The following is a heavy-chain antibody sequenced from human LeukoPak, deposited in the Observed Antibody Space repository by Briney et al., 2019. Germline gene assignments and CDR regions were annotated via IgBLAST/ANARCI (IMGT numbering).Heavy chain of an antibody. CDR2: IASETYGGTA. J-gene: IGHJ4*02. CDR3: TRDQTPYY. V-gene: IGHV3-49*04. Sequence: GGSLRLSCTAFGFTFGDYAMTWVRQAPGKGLEWVGFIASETYGGTAEYAASVKGRFTISRDDSKSIAYLQMNSLKTEDTAVYYCTRDQTPYYWGQGTLVTVSS. CDR1: GFTFGDYA.